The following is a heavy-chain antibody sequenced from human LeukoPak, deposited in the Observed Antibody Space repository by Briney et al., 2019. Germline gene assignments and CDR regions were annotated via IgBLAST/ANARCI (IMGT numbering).Heavy chain of an antibody. D-gene: IGHD1-7*01. CDR3: AKATTYNWNYNPTPFGY. CDR2: ISGSGGST. CDR1: GFTFSSYA. J-gene: IGHJ4*02. Sequence: GGSLRLSCAASGFTFSSYAMSWVRQAPGKGLEWASAISGSGGSTYYADSVKGRFTISRDNSKNTLYLQMNSLRAEDTAVYYCAKATTYNWNYNPTPFGYWGQGTLVTVSS. V-gene: IGHV3-23*01.